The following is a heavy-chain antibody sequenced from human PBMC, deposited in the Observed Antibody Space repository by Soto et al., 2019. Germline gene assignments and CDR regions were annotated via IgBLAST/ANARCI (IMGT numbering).Heavy chain of an antibody. CDR2: LLPFFRTP. D-gene: IGHD3-10*01. CDR3: ARDDGEGGMDV. Sequence: QMHLVQSGPEVRKPGSSVKVSCKASGGTFGDYGIDWVRQSPGHGLEWMGVLLPFFRTPRNAQKSERRVSLTVDEVTNTAFMEWHSLRPADTATYYCARDDGEGGMDVWRQGTTVIVSS. CDR1: GGTFGDYG. V-gene: IGHV1-69*01. J-gene: IGHJ6*02.